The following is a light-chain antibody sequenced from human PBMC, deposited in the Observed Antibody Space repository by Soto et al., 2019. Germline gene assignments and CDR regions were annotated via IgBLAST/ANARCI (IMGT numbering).Light chain of an antibody. CDR2: GNS. CDR1: SSNIGAGYD. J-gene: IGLJ2*01. V-gene: IGLV1-40*01. CDR3: QSYDISLSVSVI. Sequence: QLVLTQPPSVSGAPGQRVTISCTGSSSNIGAGYDVQWYQQLPGAAPKLLIFGNSNRPSGVPDRFSGSRSGTSASLAITGLQAEDEADYFCQSYDISLSVSVIFGGWTKLTVL.